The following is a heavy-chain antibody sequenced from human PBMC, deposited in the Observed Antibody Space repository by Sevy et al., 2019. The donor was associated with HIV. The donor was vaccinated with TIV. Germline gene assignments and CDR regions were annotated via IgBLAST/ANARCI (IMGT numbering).Heavy chain of an antibody. J-gene: IGHJ4*02. CDR1: GYTFTGYY. CDR3: VTSMVYAMIEYYFDY. V-gene: IGHV1-2*02. CDR2: INPNSGGT. D-gene: IGHD2-8*01. Sequence: ASVKVSCKASGYTFTGYYMHWVRQAPGQGLEWMGWINPNSGGTNYAQKFQGRVTMTRDTSISTAYMELSRLRSDDTAVYYCVTSMVYAMIEYYFDYWGQGTLVTVSS.